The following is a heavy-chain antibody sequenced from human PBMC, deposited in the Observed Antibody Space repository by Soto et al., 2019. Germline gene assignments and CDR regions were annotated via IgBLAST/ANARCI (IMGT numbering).Heavy chain of an antibody. CDR3: AKGRATVEWYGTDV. Sequence: EVQLLESGGGLVQPGGSLRLSCAASGFTFSSYAMSWVRQAPGKGLEWVSAISGSGGSTYYADSVKGRFTSSRDNSKNMLYLQMNSLRAEDTAVYYCAKGRATVEWYGTDVWRQGTTITVSS. D-gene: IGHD3-3*01. CDR2: ISGSGGST. V-gene: IGHV3-23*01. J-gene: IGHJ6*02. CDR1: GFTFSSYA.